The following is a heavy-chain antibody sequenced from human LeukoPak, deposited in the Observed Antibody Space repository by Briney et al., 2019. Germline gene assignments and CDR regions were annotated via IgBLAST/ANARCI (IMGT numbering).Heavy chain of an antibody. CDR2: IYYSGST. D-gene: IGHD2-2*01. Sequence: SETLSLTCTVSGGSISSYYWSWIRQPPGKGLEWIGYIYYSGSTNYNPSLKSRVTISVDTSKNQFSLKLSSVTAADTAVYYCARDRVPAGGWFDPWGQGALVTASS. V-gene: IGHV4-59*01. J-gene: IGHJ5*02. CDR3: ARDRVPAGGWFDP. CDR1: GGSISSYY.